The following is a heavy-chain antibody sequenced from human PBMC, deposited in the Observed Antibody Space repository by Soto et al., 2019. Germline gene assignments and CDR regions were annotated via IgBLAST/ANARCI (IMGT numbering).Heavy chain of an antibody. Sequence: QVQLVQSGAEVKKPGSSVKVSCKASGGTFSSYTISWVRQAPGQGLEWMGRIIPILGIANYAQKFQGRVTITADKYTSTAYMELSSLRSEETAVYYCARTYCSGGSCYGNYYYGMDVWGQGTTVTVSS. D-gene: IGHD2-15*01. CDR2: IIPILGIA. CDR1: GGTFSSYT. J-gene: IGHJ6*02. CDR3: ARTYCSGGSCYGNYYYGMDV. V-gene: IGHV1-69*02.